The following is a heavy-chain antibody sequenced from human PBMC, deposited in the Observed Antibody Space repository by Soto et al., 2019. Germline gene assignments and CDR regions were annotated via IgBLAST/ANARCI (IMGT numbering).Heavy chain of an antibody. CDR1: GGSISSSNC. CDR3: AREDTAIANFDY. V-gene: IGHV4-4*02. Sequence: SETLSLTCAVSGGSISSSNCWSWVRQPPGKGLEWIGEIYHSGSTNYNPSLKSRVTISVDKSKNQFSLKLSSVTATDTAVYYCAREDTAIANFDYWGQGTLVTVSS. J-gene: IGHJ4*02. D-gene: IGHD5-18*01. CDR2: IYHSGST.